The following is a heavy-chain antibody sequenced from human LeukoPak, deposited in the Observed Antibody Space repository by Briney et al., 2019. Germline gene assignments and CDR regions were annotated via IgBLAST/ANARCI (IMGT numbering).Heavy chain of an antibody. D-gene: IGHD5-24*01. J-gene: IGHJ5*02. CDR3: ARAGDGYSAYNWFDP. Sequence: ASVKVSCKASGGTLSSYAISWVRQAPGQGLEWMGGIIPIFGTANYAQKFQGRVTITADESTSTAYMELSSLRSEDTAVYYCARAGDGYSAYNWFDPWGQGTLVTVSS. CDR1: GGTLSSYA. V-gene: IGHV1-69*13. CDR2: IIPIFGTA.